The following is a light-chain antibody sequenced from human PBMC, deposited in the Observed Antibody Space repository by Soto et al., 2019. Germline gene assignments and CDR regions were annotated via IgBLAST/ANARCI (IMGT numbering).Light chain of an antibody. J-gene: IGKJ1*01. V-gene: IGKV3-20*01. CDR3: QQYGGSTRT. CDR2: GAS. CDR1: QSVSSSF. Sequence: EIVLTQSPGTLSLTPGERATLSCRASQSVSSSFLVWYKQRPGQAPRLLMSGASTRATGTPDRFSGGGSGTDFTLSISRLEPEDFAVYYCQQYGGSTRTFGQGTKLDSK.